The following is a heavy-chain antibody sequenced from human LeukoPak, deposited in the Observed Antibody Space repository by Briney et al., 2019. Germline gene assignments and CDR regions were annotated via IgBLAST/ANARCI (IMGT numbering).Heavy chain of an antibody. Sequence: GGSLRLSCAASGFTFTNYWMNWVRQAPGKGLEWVANIKQDGSEKYYVDSVTGRFTISRDNAKNSLYLQMNSLRAEDTAVYFCARWATSYDFWGQGNLVTVSS. CDR3: ARWATSYDF. CDR2: IKQDGSEK. D-gene: IGHD3-10*01. V-gene: IGHV3-7*01. J-gene: IGHJ4*02. CDR1: GFTFTNYW.